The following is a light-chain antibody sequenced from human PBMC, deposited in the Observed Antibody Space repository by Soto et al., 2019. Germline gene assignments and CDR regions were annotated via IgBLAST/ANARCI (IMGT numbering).Light chain of an antibody. V-gene: IGKV1-5*03. J-gene: IGKJ4*01. CDR1: QSISNW. CDR2: RAS. Sequence: DIQMTQSPSTLSASVGDRVTITCRASQSISNWLAWYQQKPGKAPKLLIYRASSLEVGVQSRFSGSGSGTEFTLTISGLQPDDFATYYCQQYESYSTFGGGTKVEIK. CDR3: QQYESYST.